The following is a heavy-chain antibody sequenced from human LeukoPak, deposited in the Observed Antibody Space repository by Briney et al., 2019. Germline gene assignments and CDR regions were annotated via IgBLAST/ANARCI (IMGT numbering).Heavy chain of an antibody. V-gene: IGHV1-69*01. J-gene: IGHJ4*02. Sequence: APGQGLEWMGGIIPIFGTANYAQKFQGRVTITADESTSTAYMELSSLRSEDTAVYYCAREGSNWGQGTLVTVSS. D-gene: IGHD3-10*01. CDR2: IIPIFGTA. CDR3: AREGSN.